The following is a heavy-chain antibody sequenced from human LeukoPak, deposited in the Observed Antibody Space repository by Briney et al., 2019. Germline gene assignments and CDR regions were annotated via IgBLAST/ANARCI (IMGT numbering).Heavy chain of an antibody. CDR2: INHSGST. J-gene: IGHJ4*02. D-gene: IGHD5-12*01. Sequence: PSETLSLTCAVYGGSFSGYYWSWIRQPPGKGLEWIGEINHSGSTNYNPSLKSRVTISVDTPKNQFSLKLSSVTAADTAVYYCARHPRRVDMYYFDYWGQGTLVTVSS. CDR1: GGSFSGYY. CDR3: ARHPRRVDMYYFDY. V-gene: IGHV4-34*01.